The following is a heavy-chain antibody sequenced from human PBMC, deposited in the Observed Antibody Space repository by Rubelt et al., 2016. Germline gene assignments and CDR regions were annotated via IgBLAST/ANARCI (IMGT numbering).Heavy chain of an antibody. D-gene: IGHD1-26*01. CDR3: ARTLMGATPYYYGMDV. CDR2: ISSSSSYI. J-gene: IGHJ6*02. CDR1: GFTFSSYS. V-gene: IGHV3-21*01. Sequence: EVQLLESGGGLVQPGGSLRLSCAASGFTFSSYSMNWVRQAPGKGLEWVSSISSSSSYIYYADSVKGRFTISRDNAKNSLYLQMNSLRAEDTAVYYCARTLMGATPYYYGMDVWGQGTTVTVS.